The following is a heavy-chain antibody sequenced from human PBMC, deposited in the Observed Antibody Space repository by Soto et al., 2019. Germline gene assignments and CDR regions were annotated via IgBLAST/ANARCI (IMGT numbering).Heavy chain of an antibody. J-gene: IGHJ3*02. D-gene: IGHD3-22*01. CDR1: GFTFTSSA. CDR3: AAVGRSYYYDSSGYYRWGDAFDI. CDR2: IVVGSGNT. V-gene: IGHV1-58*01. Sequence: ASVKVSCKASGFTFTSSAVRWVRQARGQRLEWIGWIVVGSGNTNYAQKFQERVTITRDMSTSTAYMELSSLRSEDTAVYYCAAVGRSYYYDSSGYYRWGDAFDIWGQGTMVTVSS.